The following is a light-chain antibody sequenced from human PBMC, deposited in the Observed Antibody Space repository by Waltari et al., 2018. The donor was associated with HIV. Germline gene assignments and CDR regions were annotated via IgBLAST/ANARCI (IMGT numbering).Light chain of an antibody. CDR3: QQYNNWPPAWT. J-gene: IGKJ1*01. V-gene: IGKV3D-15*01. CDR2: DAS. Sequence: IVMTQSPATLSVSPGARATLSCRASQSVNSDLAWYQQRPGQAPRLLIYDASTRATVIPARFSGSGSETDFTLTISSLQSEDVAVYYCQQYNNWPPAWTFGRGSQVEI. CDR1: QSVNSD.